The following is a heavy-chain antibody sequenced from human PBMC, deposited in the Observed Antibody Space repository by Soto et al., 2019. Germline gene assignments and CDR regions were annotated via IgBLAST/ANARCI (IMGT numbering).Heavy chain of an antibody. CDR1: GFTFRDYA. D-gene: IGHD1-1*01. J-gene: IGHJ4*02. CDR3: ARAVAGQVRSAWTWLDY. CDR2: IPSDGSAQ. Sequence: QVQLVESGGGVVQPGRSLRLSCEASGFTFRDYAMHWVRQAPGKALEWVAAIPSDGSAQHYADSVKGRFSISRDNSKNTLSLQMNSLRPEDAALYYCARAVAGQVRSAWTWLDYWGQGTLVTVSS. V-gene: IGHV3-30-3*01.